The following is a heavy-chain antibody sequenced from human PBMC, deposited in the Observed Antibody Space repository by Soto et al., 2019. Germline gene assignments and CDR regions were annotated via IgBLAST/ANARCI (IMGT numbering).Heavy chain of an antibody. V-gene: IGHV1-18*01. J-gene: IGHJ4*02. Sequence: ASVKVSCKASGYTFTSYGISWVRQAPGQGLEWMGWISAYNGNTNYAQKLQGRVTMTTDTSTSTAYMELRSLRSDDTAVYYCARSLKIAAAGDSNFDYWGQGTLVTVS. CDR3: ARSLKIAAAGDSNFDY. CDR1: GYTFTSYG. D-gene: IGHD6-13*01. CDR2: ISAYNGNT.